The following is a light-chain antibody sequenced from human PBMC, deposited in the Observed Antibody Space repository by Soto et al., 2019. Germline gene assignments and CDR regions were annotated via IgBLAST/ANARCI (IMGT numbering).Light chain of an antibody. V-gene: IGKV1-39*01. CDR3: QKSYSTPKT. J-gene: IGKJ1*01. Sequence: DIQMTQSPSSLSASVGDIGTLTCRASQSISSYLNWYQQKPGKAPELLIYAAYRLQSGVPSRFSGSGSGTEFTLTISSLQREDFATYYCQKSYSTPKTFGQGTKVDIK. CDR2: AAY. CDR1: QSISSY.